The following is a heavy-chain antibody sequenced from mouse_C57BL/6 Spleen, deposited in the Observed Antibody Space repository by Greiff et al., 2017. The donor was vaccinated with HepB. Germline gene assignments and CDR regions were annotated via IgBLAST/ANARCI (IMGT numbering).Heavy chain of an antibody. V-gene: IGHV6-3*01. CDR1: GFTFSNYW. CDR2: IRLKSDNYAT. D-gene: IGHD1-1*01. J-gene: IGHJ3*01. CDR3: TRYYGSSLPFAY. Sequence: EVQGVESGGGLVQPGGSMKLSCVASGFTFSNYWMNWVRQSPEKGLEWVAQIRLKSDNYATHYAESVKGRFTISRDDSKSSVYLQMNNLRAEDTGIYYCTRYYGSSLPFAYWGQGTLVTVSA.